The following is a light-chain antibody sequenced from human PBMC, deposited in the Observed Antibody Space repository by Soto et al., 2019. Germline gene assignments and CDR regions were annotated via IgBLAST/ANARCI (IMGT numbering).Light chain of an antibody. CDR2: GAS. V-gene: IGKV3-15*01. CDR1: QSVSSN. J-gene: IGKJ4*01. Sequence: EIVMTQSPATLSVSPGERATLSCRASQSVSSNLAWYQQKPGQAPMLLIYGASTRATGIPARFSGSGSGTEFTLTISSLQSEDFAVYYCQQYNTWLTFGGGTKVEIK. CDR3: QQYNTWLT.